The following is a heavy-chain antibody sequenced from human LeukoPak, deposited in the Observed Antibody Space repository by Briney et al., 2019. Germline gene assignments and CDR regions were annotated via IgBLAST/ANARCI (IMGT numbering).Heavy chain of an antibody. CDR3: AARHYSSGYWVDY. V-gene: IGHV3-33*01. Sequence: GGSLRLSCAASGFTFSSYGMHCVRQAPGKGLEWVAVIWYDGSNKYYADSVKGRFTISRDNSKNTLYLQMNSLRAEDTAVYYCAARHYSSGYWVDYWGQGTLVTVSS. J-gene: IGHJ4*02. D-gene: IGHD3-22*01. CDR2: IWYDGSNK. CDR1: GFTFSSYG.